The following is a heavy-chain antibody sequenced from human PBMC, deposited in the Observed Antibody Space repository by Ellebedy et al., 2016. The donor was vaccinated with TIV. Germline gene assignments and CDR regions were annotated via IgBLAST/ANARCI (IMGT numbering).Heavy chain of an antibody. D-gene: IGHD3-16*01. CDR1: GFTFSDYA. J-gene: IGHJ4*02. Sequence: GESLKISCTGSGFTFSDYAMNWVRQAPGKGLEWVSYIGGRSSKTHYADSVKGRFTISRDNAKNSLFLQMNSLTDEDTARYYCTRDPGGAPDLTLGNWGQGVLVTVSS. V-gene: IGHV3-48*02. CDR3: TRDPGGAPDLTLGN. CDR2: IGGRSSKT.